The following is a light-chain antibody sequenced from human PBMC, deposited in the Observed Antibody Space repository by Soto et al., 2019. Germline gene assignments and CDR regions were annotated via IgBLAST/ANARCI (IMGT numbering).Light chain of an antibody. V-gene: IGKV3-15*01. CDR3: QQYNKWPLT. CDR2: GAS. J-gene: IGKJ4*01. CDR1: QSLNGN. Sequence: EIVMTQSPATLSVSPGERATLSCRASQSLNGNLAWYQQKPGQGPRLLIYGASTRATGIPARFSGSGSGTAFTLTISSLQSEDFAVYHCQQYNKWPLTFGGGTKVEIK.